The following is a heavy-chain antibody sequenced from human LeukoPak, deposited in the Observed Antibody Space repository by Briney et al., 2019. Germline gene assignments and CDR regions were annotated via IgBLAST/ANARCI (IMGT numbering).Heavy chain of an antibody. Sequence: GASVKVSCKASGYTFTSYGISWVRQAPGQGLEWMGWISAYNGNTNYAQKLQGRVTMTTDTSTSTAYMELRSLRSDDKAVYYCARENTAYYDFWSGYYQSPRFDYWGQGTLVTVSS. CDR2: ISAYNGNT. CDR1: GYTFTSYG. V-gene: IGHV1-18*01. D-gene: IGHD3-3*01. CDR3: ARENTAYYDFWSGYYQSPRFDY. J-gene: IGHJ4*02.